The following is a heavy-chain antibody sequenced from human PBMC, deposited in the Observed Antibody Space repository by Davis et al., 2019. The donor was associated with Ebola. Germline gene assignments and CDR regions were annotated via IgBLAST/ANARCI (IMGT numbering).Heavy chain of an antibody. CDR1: GGSISSYY. D-gene: IGHD6-13*01. V-gene: IGHV4-59*12. CDR2: IYYSGST. CDR3: ARRLTGGSSWYPLHYFDY. J-gene: IGHJ4*02. Sequence: MPSETLSLTCTVSGGSISSYYWSWIRQPPGKGLEWIGYIYYSGSTNYNPSLKSRVTISVDTSKNQFSLKLSSVTAADTAVYYCARRLTGGSSWYPLHYFDYWGQGTLVTVSS.